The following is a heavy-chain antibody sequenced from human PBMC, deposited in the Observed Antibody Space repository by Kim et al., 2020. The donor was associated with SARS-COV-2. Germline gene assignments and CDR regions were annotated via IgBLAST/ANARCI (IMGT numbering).Heavy chain of an antibody. Sequence: SPKHKPSLQSRVSISLDTAKNQFSLTLTSVSAADTAIYFCARVFSRDAYDIWGQGTMVTVSS. CDR2: SP. V-gene: IGHV4-59*01. CDR3: ARVFSRDAYDI. D-gene: IGHD2-21*01. J-gene: IGHJ3*02.